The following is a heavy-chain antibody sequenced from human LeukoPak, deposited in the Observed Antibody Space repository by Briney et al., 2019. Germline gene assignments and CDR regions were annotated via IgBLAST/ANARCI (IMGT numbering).Heavy chain of an antibody. CDR1: GFTFSSHA. J-gene: IGHJ4*02. CDR3: TTEGQLMESSGFDF. D-gene: IGHD3-10*01. CDR2: IANKINSERK. Sequence: GRSLRLSCAASGFTFSSHAMHWVRQAPGKGLEWVGRIANKINSERKDYAAPVRGRFSISRDDSESTLYLQMNGLQTEDTGVYYCTTEGQLMESSGFDFWGRGTPVTVSS. V-gene: IGHV3-15*04.